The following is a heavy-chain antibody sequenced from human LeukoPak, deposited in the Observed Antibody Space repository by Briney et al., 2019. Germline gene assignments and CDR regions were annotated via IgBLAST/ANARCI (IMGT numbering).Heavy chain of an antibody. D-gene: IGHD1/OR15-1a*01. V-gene: IGHV3-23*01. J-gene: IGHJ4*02. Sequence: PGGSLRLSCTASGFTFSSYTMSWVRQAPGKGLKWVSTITTGGPNTYYADSVKGRFTISRDNSKNTLYLQMNSLRAEDTAVYYCAKETSTDYFDYWGQGTPVTVSS. CDR2: ITTGGPNT. CDR1: GFTFSSYT. CDR3: AKETSTDYFDY.